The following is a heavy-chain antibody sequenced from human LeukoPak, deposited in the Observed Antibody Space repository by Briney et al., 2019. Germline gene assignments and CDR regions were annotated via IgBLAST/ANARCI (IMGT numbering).Heavy chain of an antibody. CDR3: ARVFLIAAAGTVWFDP. CDR1: GGSISSYY. Sequence: PSETLSLTCTVSGGSISSYYWSWIRQPPGKGLEWIGYIYYSGSTNYNPSLKSRVTISVDTSKNQFSLKLSSVTAADTAVYYCARVFLIAAAGTVWFDPWGQGTLVTVSS. D-gene: IGHD6-13*01. CDR2: IYYSGST. J-gene: IGHJ5*02. V-gene: IGHV4-59*01.